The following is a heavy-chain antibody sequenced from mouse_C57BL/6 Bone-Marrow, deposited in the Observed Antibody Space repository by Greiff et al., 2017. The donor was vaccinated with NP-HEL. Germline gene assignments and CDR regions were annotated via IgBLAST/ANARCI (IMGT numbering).Heavy chain of an antibody. CDR3: ASRGLIYYYAMDY. CDR1: GYTFTSYW. Sequence: QVQLQQPGAELVKPGASVKLSCKASGYTFTSYWMHWVKQRPGQGLEWIGMIHPNSGSTNYNEKFKSKATLTVDKSSSTAYMQLSSLTSEDSAVYYCASRGLIYYYAMDYWGQGTSVTVSS. V-gene: IGHV1-64*01. CDR2: IHPNSGST. J-gene: IGHJ4*01. D-gene: IGHD3-1*01.